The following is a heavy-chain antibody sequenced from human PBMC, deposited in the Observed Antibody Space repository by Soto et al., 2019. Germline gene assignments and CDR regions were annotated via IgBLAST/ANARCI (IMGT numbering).Heavy chain of an antibody. CDR3: AKDYDIVAHNWFDP. J-gene: IGHJ5*02. CDR1: GFTFSSYA. V-gene: IGHV3-23*01. CDR2: ISGSGGST. D-gene: IGHD3-9*01. Sequence: GGSLRLSCAASGFTFSSYAMSWVRQAPGKGLEWVSAISGSGGSTYYADSVKGRFTISRGNSKNTLYLQMNSLRAEDTDVYYCAKDYDIVAHNWFDPWGQGTLVTVSS.